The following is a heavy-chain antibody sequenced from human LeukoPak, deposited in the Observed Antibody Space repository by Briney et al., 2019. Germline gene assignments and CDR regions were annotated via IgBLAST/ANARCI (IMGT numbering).Heavy chain of an antibody. CDR1: GFTFSSCA. J-gene: IGHJ4*02. Sequence: GGSLRLSCAASGFTFSSCAMSWVRQAPGKGLEWVSGISASGGTTYYADSVKGRFTISRDNSKNTLVLQLNSLRAEDTAVYYCAKDPTDFDSSGQTYFDYWGQGTLVTVSP. CDR2: ISASGGTT. CDR3: AKDPTDFDSSGQTYFDY. V-gene: IGHV3-23*01. D-gene: IGHD3-22*01.